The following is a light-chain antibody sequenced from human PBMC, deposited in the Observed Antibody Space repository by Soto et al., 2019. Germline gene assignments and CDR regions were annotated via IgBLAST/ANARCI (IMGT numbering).Light chain of an antibody. V-gene: IGKV1-5*01. J-gene: IGKJ1*01. CDR2: DAS. Sequence: DIPMTQSPSTLSASVGDRVTITCRASQSVSSWLAWYQQKPGRAPKLLIYDASDLQSGVPSRFSGSGSGTEFTLTISSLQPDDFATYYCQQYNTYPWTFGQGTKVELK. CDR3: QQYNTYPWT. CDR1: QSVSSW.